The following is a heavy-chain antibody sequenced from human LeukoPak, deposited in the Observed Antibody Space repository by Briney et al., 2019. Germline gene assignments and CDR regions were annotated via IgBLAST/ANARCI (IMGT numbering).Heavy chain of an antibody. Sequence: PSETLSLTCTVSGGSFSSSSYYWGWIRQPPGKGLEWIGSIYYSGSTYYNPSLKSRVTISVDTSKNQFSLKLSSVTAADTAVYYCASPGSYYYGFGGFDYWGQGTLVTVSS. J-gene: IGHJ4*02. D-gene: IGHD3-10*01. CDR3: ASPGSYYYGFGGFDY. CDR2: IYYSGST. CDR1: GGSFSSSSYY. V-gene: IGHV4-39*01.